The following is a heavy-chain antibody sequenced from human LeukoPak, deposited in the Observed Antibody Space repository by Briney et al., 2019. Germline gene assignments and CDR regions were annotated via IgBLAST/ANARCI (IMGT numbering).Heavy chain of an antibody. CDR1: GGSISSSSYY. J-gene: IGHJ4*02. Sequence: SETLSLTCTVSGGSISSSSYYWGWIRQPPGKGLEWIGSIYYSGSTYYNPSLKSRVTISVDTSKNQFSLKLSSVTAADTAVYYCARDRSGYDTEPFDYWGQGTLVTVSS. D-gene: IGHD5-12*01. CDR2: IYYSGST. V-gene: IGHV4-39*07. CDR3: ARDRSGYDTEPFDY.